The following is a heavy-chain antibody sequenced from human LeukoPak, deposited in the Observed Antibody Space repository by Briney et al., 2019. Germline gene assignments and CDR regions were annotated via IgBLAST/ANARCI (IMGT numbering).Heavy chain of an antibody. D-gene: IGHD3-22*01. J-gene: IGHJ4*02. CDR3: ARGTDYYDSSAITTDFDY. V-gene: IGHV3-23*01. CDR2: IGGSGGGT. CDR1: GFTFSSYA. Sequence: GGSLRLSCAASGFTFSSYAMSWVRQAPGKGLEWVSVIGGSGGGTYYADSVKGRFTISRDNSKNTLYLQMNSLRAEDTAVYYCARGTDYYDSSAITTDFDYWGQGTLVTVSS.